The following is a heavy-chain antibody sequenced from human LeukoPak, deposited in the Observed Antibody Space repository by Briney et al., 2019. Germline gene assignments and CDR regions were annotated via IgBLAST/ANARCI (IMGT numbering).Heavy chain of an antibody. Sequence: SETLSLTCTVSGGSISSGGYYWSWIRQHPGKGLEWIGYIYYSGSTYYNPSLKSRVTISVDTSKNQFSLKLSSVTAADTAVYYCARDAEYSSSFFDYWGQGTLVTVSS. CDR1: GGSISSGGYY. V-gene: IGHV4-31*03. CDR2: IYYSGST. D-gene: IGHD6-6*01. J-gene: IGHJ4*02. CDR3: ARDAEYSSSFFDY.